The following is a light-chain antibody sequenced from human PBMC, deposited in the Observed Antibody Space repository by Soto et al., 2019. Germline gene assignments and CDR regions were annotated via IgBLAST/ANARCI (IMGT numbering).Light chain of an antibody. V-gene: IGLV2-23*02. CDR3: CSSVGSPIWV. J-gene: IGLJ3*02. Sequence: QSALTQPASVSGSPGQSITISCTGTSNDVGTYNRVSWYQQYPGKAPTLMIYEVNKRPSGVSNRFSGSKSGNTASLTISGLQAVDEADYYCCSSVGSPIWVFGGGTKLTVL. CDR1: SNDVGTYNR. CDR2: EVN.